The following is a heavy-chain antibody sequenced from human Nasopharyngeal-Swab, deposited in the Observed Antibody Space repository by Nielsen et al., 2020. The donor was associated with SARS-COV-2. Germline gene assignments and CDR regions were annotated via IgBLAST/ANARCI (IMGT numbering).Heavy chain of an antibody. CDR2: IYTSGST. D-gene: IGHD3-22*01. J-gene: IGHJ4*02. V-gene: IGHV4-61*02. CDR3: ASWPLYYDSSGYYS. Sequence: SETLSLTCTVSGGSISSGSYYWSWIRQPAGKGLEWIGRIYTSGSTNYNPSLKSRVTISVDTSKNQFSLKLSSVTAADTAVYYCASWPLYYDSSGYYSWGQGTLVTVSS. CDR1: GGSISSGSYY.